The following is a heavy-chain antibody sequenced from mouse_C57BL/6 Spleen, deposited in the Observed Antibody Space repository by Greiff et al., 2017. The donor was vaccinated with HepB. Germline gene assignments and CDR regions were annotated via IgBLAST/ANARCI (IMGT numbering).Heavy chain of an antibody. CDR1: GYSITSGYY. D-gene: IGHD2-4*01. J-gene: IGHJ3*01. Sequence: ESGPGLVKPSQSLSLTCSVTGYSITSGYYWNWIRQFPGNKLEWMGYISYDGSNNYNPSLKNRISITRDTSKNQFFLKLNSVTTEDTATYYCARDKDYDYKFAYWGQGTLVTVSA. CDR3: ARDKDYDYKFAY. CDR2: ISYDGSN. V-gene: IGHV3-6*01.